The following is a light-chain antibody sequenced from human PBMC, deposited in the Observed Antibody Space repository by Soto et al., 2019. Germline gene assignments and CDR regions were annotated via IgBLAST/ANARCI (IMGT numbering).Light chain of an antibody. CDR2: MGS. Sequence: DIVMTQSPLSLPVTPGEPASISCRSSQSLLHSNGYNYVDWFLQRPRQSPQVLIYMGSYRASGVPDRFSGSGSGTDFTLEISRVETEDVGIYYCMQALQTPLTFGGGTKVEIK. V-gene: IGKV2-28*01. CDR3: MQALQTPLT. J-gene: IGKJ4*01. CDR1: QSLLHSNGYNY.